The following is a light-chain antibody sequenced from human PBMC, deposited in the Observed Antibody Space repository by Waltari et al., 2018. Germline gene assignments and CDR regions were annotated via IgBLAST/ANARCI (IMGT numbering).Light chain of an antibody. V-gene: IGKV2-40*01. CDR2: EVS. CDR3: MQALEFPWT. CDR1: QCLLGSDVGNTY. J-gene: IGKJ1*01. Sequence: DIVMTKTPLSLPVTLGEPASISCRSSQCLLGSDVGNTYLEWYLQKPGQSPQLLIYEVSNRASGVPDRFSGSVSDTDFTLKISRVEAEDVGVYYCMQALEFPWTFGQGTKVEIK.